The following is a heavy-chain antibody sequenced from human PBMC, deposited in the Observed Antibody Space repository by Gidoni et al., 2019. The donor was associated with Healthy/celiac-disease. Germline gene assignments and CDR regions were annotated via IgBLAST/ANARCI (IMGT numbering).Heavy chain of an antibody. CDR3: ARAGQLATSGRVVY. D-gene: IGHD6-6*01. V-gene: IGHV1-69*04. Sequence: QVQLVQSGAEVKKPGSSVKVSCKASVGTFSSYAISWVRQAPGQGLEWMGRIIPILGIANYAQKYQGRVTITADKSTSTAYMELSSLRSEDTAVYYCARAGQLATSGRVVYWGQGTLVTVSS. CDR1: VGTFSSYA. J-gene: IGHJ4*02. CDR2: IIPILGIA.